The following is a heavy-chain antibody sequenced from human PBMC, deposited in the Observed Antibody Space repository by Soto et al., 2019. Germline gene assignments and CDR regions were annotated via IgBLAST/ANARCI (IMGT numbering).Heavy chain of an antibody. V-gene: IGHV3-21*01. CDR1: GFTFSTYN. CDR2: ISSGSTYI. CDR3: AREVTYGLDYFDY. D-gene: IGHD3-10*01. Sequence: EVQLVESGGGLVKPGGSLRLSCAASGFTFSTYNMNWVRQAPGKGLEWVSSISSGSTYIYYSDSVRGRFIISRDNAKNSLYLQMNSLRAEDTAVSYCAREVTYGLDYFDYWGQGTLITVSS. J-gene: IGHJ4*02.